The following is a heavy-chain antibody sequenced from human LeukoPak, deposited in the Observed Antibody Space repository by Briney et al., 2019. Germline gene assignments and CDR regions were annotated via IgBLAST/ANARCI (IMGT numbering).Heavy chain of an antibody. CDR2: TYYKSKWYN. CDR1: GDSVSSNSAA. Sequence: SQTLSLTCAISGDSVSSNSAAWNWIRQSPSRGLEWLGRTYYKSKWYNDYAVSVKSRVTINPDTSKNQFSLHLNSVTAADTAVYYCARLGRSGLNYWGQGTLVTVSS. J-gene: IGHJ4*02. D-gene: IGHD1-26*01. V-gene: IGHV6-1*01. CDR3: ARLGRSGLNY.